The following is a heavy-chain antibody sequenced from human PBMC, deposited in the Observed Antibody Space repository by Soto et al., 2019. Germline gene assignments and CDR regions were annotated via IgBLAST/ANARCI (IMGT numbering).Heavy chain of an antibody. CDR3: ARTYCGGDCSHTPEYFQH. D-gene: IGHD2-21*01. CDR2: IYYSGST. Sequence: SETLSLTCTVSGGSISSGGYYWSWIRQHPGKGLEWIGYIYYSGSTYYNPSLKSRVTISVDTSKNQFSLKLSSVTAADTAVYYCARTYCGGDCSHTPEYFQHWGQGTLVTVSS. V-gene: IGHV4-31*03. CDR1: GGSISSGGYY. J-gene: IGHJ1*01.